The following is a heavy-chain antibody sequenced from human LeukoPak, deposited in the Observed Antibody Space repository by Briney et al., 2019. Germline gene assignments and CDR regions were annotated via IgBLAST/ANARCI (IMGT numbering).Heavy chain of an antibody. Sequence: GGSLRLSCAASGFTFSSYGMHWVRQAPGKGLEWVAVISYDGSNKYYADSVKGRFTISRDNSKNTLYLQMNSLRAEDTAVYYCARDRRYYYGSGSSYYFDYWGQGTLVTVSS. D-gene: IGHD3-10*01. J-gene: IGHJ4*02. V-gene: IGHV3-30*03. CDR3: ARDRRYYYGSGSSYYFDY. CDR1: GFTFSSYG. CDR2: ISYDGSNK.